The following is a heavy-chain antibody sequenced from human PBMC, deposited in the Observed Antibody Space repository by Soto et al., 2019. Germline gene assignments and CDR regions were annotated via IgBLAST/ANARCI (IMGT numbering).Heavy chain of an antibody. D-gene: IGHD6-6*01. V-gene: IGHV3-21*01. Sequence: EVQLVESGGGLVKPGGSLRLSCAVSGFTFSAYTMSWVRQPPGKGLEWVATISSISTYIKYADSVKGRFTISRDNAKNSLYLQMDSLRVEDTAVYYCARVHIAARDHWVQGTLVTVSS. J-gene: IGHJ4*02. CDR2: ISSISTYI. CDR3: ARVHIAARDH. CDR1: GFTFSAYT.